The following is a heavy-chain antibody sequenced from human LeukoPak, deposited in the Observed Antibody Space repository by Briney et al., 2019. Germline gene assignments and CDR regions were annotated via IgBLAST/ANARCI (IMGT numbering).Heavy chain of an antibody. CDR3: ARVSRLRNPRTLDL. J-gene: IGHJ5*02. V-gene: IGHV3-7*01. D-gene: IGHD3-16*02. CDR2: IKQDGSEK. Sequence: GGSLRLSCAASGFTFSSYWMNWVRQAPGKGLEWVANIKQDGSEKYYVDSVQGRFTISRDNAKSSLYLQMNSLRAEDTSVYYCARVSRLRNPRTLDLWGQGTLVTVS. CDR1: GFTFSSYW.